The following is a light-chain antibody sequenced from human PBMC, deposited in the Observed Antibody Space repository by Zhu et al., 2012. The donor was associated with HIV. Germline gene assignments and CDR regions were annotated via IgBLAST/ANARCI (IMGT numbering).Light chain of an antibody. V-gene: IGKV3-20*01. CDR3: QHYVPSPMYT. CDR1: QTVSRNY. J-gene: IGKJ2*01. Sequence: EIVLTQSPGTLSLSPGESATLSCRASQTVSRNYLAWYQQKPGQPPRLLIYSASRRVTGIPDRFSGSGSGTDFTLTISRLEPEDFAVYYCQHYVPSPMYTFGQGTKLEIK. CDR2: SAS.